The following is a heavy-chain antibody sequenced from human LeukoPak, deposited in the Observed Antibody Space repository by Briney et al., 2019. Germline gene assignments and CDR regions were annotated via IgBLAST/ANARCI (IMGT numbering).Heavy chain of an antibody. D-gene: IGHD3-22*01. CDR1: GGTFSSYG. V-gene: IGHV1-69*13. CDR2: IIPIFATA. CDR3: ARGPITTRSHFDY. J-gene: IGHJ4*02. Sequence: ASVKVSCKASGGTFSSYGISWVRQAPGQGLEWMGGIIPIFATANYAQKFQGRVTITADESTSTAYMELSSLRSEDTAVYYCARGPITTRSHFDYWGQGTLVTVSP.